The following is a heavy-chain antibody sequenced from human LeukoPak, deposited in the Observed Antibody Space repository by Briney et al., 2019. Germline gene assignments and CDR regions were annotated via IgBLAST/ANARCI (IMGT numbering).Heavy chain of an antibody. Sequence: ASVKVSRKASGYTFTSYYMHWVRQAPGQGLEWMGIINPSGGSTSYAQKFQGRVTMTRDTSTSTVYMELSSLRSEDTAVYYCARGDILTGYNNWFDPWGQGTLVTVSS. V-gene: IGHV1-46*01. CDR3: ARGDILTGYNNWFDP. D-gene: IGHD3-9*01. CDR2: INPSGGST. CDR1: GYTFTSYY. J-gene: IGHJ5*02.